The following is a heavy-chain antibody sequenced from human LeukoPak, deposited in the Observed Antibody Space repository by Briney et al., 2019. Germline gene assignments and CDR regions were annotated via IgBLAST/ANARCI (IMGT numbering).Heavy chain of an antibody. CDR2: INHSGST. V-gene: IGHV4-34*01. D-gene: IGHD3-3*01. Sequence: SETLSLTCAVYGGSFSGYYWSWIRQPPGKGLEWIGEINHSGSTNYNPSLKSRVTISVDTSKNQFSLKLSSVTAADTAVYYCARGVRGTFLVYYMDVWGRGTTVTVSS. J-gene: IGHJ6*03. CDR1: GGSFSGYY. CDR3: ARGVRGTFLVYYMDV.